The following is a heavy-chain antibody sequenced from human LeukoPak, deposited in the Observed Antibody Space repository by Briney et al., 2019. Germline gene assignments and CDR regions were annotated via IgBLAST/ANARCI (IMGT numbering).Heavy chain of an antibody. D-gene: IGHD3-22*01. CDR3: ARTMYYYDSSGYLFDY. CDR2: ISANDTKT. V-gene: IGHV3-48*04. CDR1: GFTLSSFG. Sequence: QPGGSLRLSCEASGFTLSSFGMDWVRQTPGKGLEWVSGISANDTKTYYTDSVKGRFTISRDNAKNSLSLQMNSLRAEDTAVYYCARTMYYYDSSGYLFDYWGQGTLVTVSS. J-gene: IGHJ4*02.